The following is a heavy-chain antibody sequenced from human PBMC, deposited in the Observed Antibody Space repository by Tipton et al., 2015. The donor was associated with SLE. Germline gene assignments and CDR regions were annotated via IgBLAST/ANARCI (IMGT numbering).Heavy chain of an antibody. Sequence: TLSLTCTVSGGSISSGNYSWSWFRQPAGKGLVWIGHIYTNGSPDDNPSLKSRVTISIDTPKNQFSLKLSAVTAADTAGYYWASGGYYDYIWRSYRPRVDYWGQEPLVTVSS. D-gene: IGHD3-16*02. CDR3: ASGGYYDYIWRSYRPRVDY. CDR1: GGSISSGNYS. V-gene: IGHV4-61*09. CDR2: IYTNGSP. J-gene: IGHJ4*02.